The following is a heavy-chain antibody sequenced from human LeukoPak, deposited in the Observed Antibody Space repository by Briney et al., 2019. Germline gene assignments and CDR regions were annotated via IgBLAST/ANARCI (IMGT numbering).Heavy chain of an antibody. Sequence: WASVKVSCKASGYSFTNNYIHWVRQAPGQGLEWMGMIYPRDGSTSYAQKFQGRVTVTRDTSTSTVHMELSGLRSEDTAVYYCARDQEAFDYWGQGTLVTVSS. CDR1: GYSFTNNY. CDR3: ARDQEAFDY. CDR2: IYPRDGST. J-gene: IGHJ4*02. V-gene: IGHV1-46*01.